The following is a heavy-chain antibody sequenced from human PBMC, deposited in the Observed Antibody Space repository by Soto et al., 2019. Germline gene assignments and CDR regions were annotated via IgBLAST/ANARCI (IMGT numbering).Heavy chain of an antibody. V-gene: IGHV3-23*01. J-gene: IGHJ6*02. D-gene: IGHD6-13*01. CDR1: GXTFSSYA. Sequence: GSLRLSCAASGXTFSSYAMSWVRQAPGKGLELVSAISGSGGSTYYADSVKGRFTISRDNSKNTLYLQMNSLRAEDTAVYYCAKVASSRYGMDVWGQGTTVTVSS. CDR3: AKVASSRYGMDV. CDR2: ISGSGGST.